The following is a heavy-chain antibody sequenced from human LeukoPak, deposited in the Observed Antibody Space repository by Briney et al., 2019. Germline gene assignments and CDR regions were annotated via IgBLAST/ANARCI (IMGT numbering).Heavy chain of an antibody. D-gene: IGHD1/OR15-1a*01. Sequence: SETLSLTCSVSGGSISGFHWTWIRQPPGKGLEWIAYIYNSGGFNYSPPLKSRVTISLDTSKNHFSLRLNSVTAADTALYYCARGTLRGNNGAYGMDVWGQGTSVTVSS. CDR2: IYNSGGF. CDR1: GGSISGFH. J-gene: IGHJ6*02. V-gene: IGHV4-59*01. CDR3: ARGTLRGNNGAYGMDV.